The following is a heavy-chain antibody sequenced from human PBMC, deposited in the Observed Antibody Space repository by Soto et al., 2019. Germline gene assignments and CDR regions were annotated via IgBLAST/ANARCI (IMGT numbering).Heavy chain of an antibody. Sequence: QVQLVQSGAEVKKSGASVKISCKASGYSFTGYYIHWVRQAPGQGLEWMGEISPNSGGTKYAQKFQGRVTITRDTSITTVYLDLSNLSPDDTAVYYCGKGRSGDVGVFYWGQGTLVTVYS. D-gene: IGHD1-26*01. J-gene: IGHJ4*02. CDR3: GKGRSGDVGVFY. CDR2: ISPNSGGT. CDR1: GYSFTGYY. V-gene: IGHV1-2*02.